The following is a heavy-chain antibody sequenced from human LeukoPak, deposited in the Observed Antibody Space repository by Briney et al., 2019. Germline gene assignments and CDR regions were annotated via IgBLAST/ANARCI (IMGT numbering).Heavy chain of an antibody. D-gene: IGHD2-2*01. V-gene: IGHV4-4*07. CDR1: GGSISSYY. Sequence: SETLSLTCTVSGGSISSYYWSWIRQPAGKGLEWIGRIYSSGSNNSNPSLKSRVIMSVDTPKNQFSLNLTSVTAADTAVYYCARECSSNICSRFFDYWGRGALVTVSS. CDR2: IYSSGSN. CDR3: ARECSSNICSRFFDY. J-gene: IGHJ4*02.